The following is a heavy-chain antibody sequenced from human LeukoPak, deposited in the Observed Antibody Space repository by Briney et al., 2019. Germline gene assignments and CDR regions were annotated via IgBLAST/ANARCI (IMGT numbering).Heavy chain of an antibody. D-gene: IGHD5-18*01. V-gene: IGHV1-2*02. CDR1: GYTFTGFY. Sequence: ASVKVSRKASGYTFTGFYMHWVRQAPGHGLEWMGWINPRSGDTNYTQKFQGRVTMTRDTSISTAYMELSRLTSDGTAVYYCARSLDTAMAHWGQGTLVTVSS. CDR2: INPRSGDT. CDR3: ARSLDTAMAH. J-gene: IGHJ4*02.